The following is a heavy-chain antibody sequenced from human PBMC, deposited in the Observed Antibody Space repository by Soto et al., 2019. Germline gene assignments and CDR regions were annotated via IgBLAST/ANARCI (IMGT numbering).Heavy chain of an antibody. CDR2: IPYDGSNK. D-gene: IGHD3-22*01. CDR1: GFTFSSYG. J-gene: IGHJ6*02. CDR3: AKGRTTMIAPGMDV. V-gene: IGHV3-30*18. Sequence: PGGSLRLSCAASGFTFSSYGMHWVRQAPGKGLEWVAVIPYDGSNKYYADSVKGRFTISRDNSKNTLYLQMNSLRAEDTAVYYCAKGRTTMIAPGMDVWGQGTTVTVSS.